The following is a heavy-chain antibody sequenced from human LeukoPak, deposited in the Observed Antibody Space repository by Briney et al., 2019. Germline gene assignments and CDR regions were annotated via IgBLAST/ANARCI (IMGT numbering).Heavy chain of an antibody. J-gene: IGHJ4*02. CDR2: IGLDGAQK. D-gene: IGHD5-24*01. Sequence: GGSLRLSCAASGFTFSSHSMGWVRQAPGKGLECVATIGLDGAQKDFVDSVKGRFTLSRDNAKNSLFLETNRLRVEDTAVYYCARWRGLQSEFDCWGQGTLVTVSS. V-gene: IGHV3-7*01. CDR1: GFTFSSHS. CDR3: ARWRGLQSEFDC.